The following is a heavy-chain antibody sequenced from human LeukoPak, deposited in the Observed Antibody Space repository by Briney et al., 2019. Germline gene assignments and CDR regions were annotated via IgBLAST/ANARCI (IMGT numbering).Heavy chain of an antibody. CDR3: ARVLRYFDWLVPDY. D-gene: IGHD3-9*01. CDR2: INWNGGST. CDR1: GFTFDDYG. Sequence: PGGSLRLSCAASGFTFDDYGMSRVRQAPGKGLEWVSGINWNGGSTGYADSVKGRFTISRDNAKNSLYLQMNSLRAEDTALYYCARVLRYFDWLVPDYWGQGTLVTVSS. V-gene: IGHV3-20*04. J-gene: IGHJ4*02.